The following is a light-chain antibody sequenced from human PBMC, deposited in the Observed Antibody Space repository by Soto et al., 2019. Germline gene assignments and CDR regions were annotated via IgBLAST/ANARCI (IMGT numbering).Light chain of an antibody. Sequence: QSALTQPPSASGSPGQSVTISCAGTSSDVGGYNSVSWYQQHPGKSPKLMFYEIYKRPSVVPDRFAGTTSGNTASLTVSGLQDEDEAEYYCSSYADSNNLVFGGGTKLTVL. CDR2: EIY. CDR1: SSDVGGYNS. CDR3: SSYADSNNLV. V-gene: IGLV2-8*01. J-gene: IGLJ3*02.